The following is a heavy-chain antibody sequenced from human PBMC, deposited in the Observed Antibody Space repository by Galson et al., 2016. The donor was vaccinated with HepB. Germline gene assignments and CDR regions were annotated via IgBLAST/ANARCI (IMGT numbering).Heavy chain of an antibody. CDR3: ARAPIEIDGLRHYYYGMDV. J-gene: IGHJ6*02. V-gene: IGHV3-48*03. CDR2: ISSSGTTI. CDR1: GFTFSRYD. D-gene: IGHD5-24*01. Sequence: SLRLSCAASGFTFSRYDMNWVRQAPGKGLEWVSYISSSGTTIYYADSVKGRFTISRDNAKKSLYLQMNSLRAEDTAVYYCARAPIEIDGLRHYYYGMDVWGQGTTVTVSS.